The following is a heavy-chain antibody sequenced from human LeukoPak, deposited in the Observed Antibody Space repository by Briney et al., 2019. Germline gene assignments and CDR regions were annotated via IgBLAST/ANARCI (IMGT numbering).Heavy chain of an antibody. V-gene: IGHV4-4*07. Sequence: IPSETLSLTCTVSGGSISSYYWSWIRQPAGKGLEWIGRIYTSGSTNYNPSLKSRVTMSVDTSKNQFSLKLSSVTAADTAVYYCARDHYYGSGSYYYYYYYMDVWGKGTTVTISS. J-gene: IGHJ6*03. D-gene: IGHD3-10*01. CDR2: IYTSGST. CDR3: ARDHYYGSGSYYYYYYYMDV. CDR1: GGSISSYY.